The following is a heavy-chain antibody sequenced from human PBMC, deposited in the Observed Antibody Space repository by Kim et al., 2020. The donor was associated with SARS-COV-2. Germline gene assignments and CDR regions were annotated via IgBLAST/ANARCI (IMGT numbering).Heavy chain of an antibody. Sequence: GGSLRLSCAASGFTFSTYDMHWVRQATGKGLEWVSAIDTGGGTYYSDSVEGRLTTTTEDAKNTMYLQMDSLRPGDKAVDYCAREFKPDTYDWSRLDSWG. V-gene: IGHV3-13*04. CDR1: GFTFSTYD. J-gene: IGHJ5*01. D-gene: IGHD3-9*01. CDR2: IDTGGGT. CDR3: AREFKPDTYDWSRLDS.